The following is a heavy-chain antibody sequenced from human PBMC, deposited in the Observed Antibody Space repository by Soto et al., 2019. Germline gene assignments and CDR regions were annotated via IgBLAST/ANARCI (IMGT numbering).Heavy chain of an antibody. V-gene: IGHV4-38-2*01. Sequence: SETLSLTCAVSGDSISNGYHWAWIRQPPGRGLEWVASSYHSGTTYYNPSLTSRVTLSGDTSKNQFSLNLNSVTAADTAVYYCARGGIPPSGYGIAYAMDVWGQGTTVTVSS. CDR1: GDSISNGYH. CDR3: ARGGIPPSGYGIAYAMDV. CDR2: SYHSGTT. J-gene: IGHJ6*02. D-gene: IGHD1-26*01.